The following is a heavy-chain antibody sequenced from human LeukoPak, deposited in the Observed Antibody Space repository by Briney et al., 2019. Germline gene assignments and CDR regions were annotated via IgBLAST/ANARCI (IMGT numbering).Heavy chain of an antibody. V-gene: IGHV3-23*01. Sequence: GGSLRLSCAASGFAFSGFAMSWVRQAPGKGLEWVSGLSSSAGSTYYADSVKGRFTVSRDNSKNTLYLQMNSLRAEDTAVYFCAKPGYGGNEQWGQGTLVTVSS. CDR2: LSSSAGST. D-gene: IGHD4-23*01. J-gene: IGHJ4*02. CDR3: AKPGYGGNEQ. CDR1: GFAFSGFA.